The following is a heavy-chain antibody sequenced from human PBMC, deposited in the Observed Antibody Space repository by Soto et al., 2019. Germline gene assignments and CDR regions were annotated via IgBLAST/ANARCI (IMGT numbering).Heavy chain of an antibody. V-gene: IGHV5-51*01. CDR1: GYSFTSYW. J-gene: IGHJ6*02. Sequence: GESLKISCKGSGYSFTSYWIGWVRQMPGKGLEWMGIIYPGDSDTRYSPSFQGQVTISADKSISTAYLQWSSLKASDTAMYYCARVSWGYCSSTSCSPYYYYGMDVWGQGTLVTVSS. CDR2: IYPGDSDT. D-gene: IGHD2-2*01. CDR3: ARVSWGYCSSTSCSPYYYYGMDV.